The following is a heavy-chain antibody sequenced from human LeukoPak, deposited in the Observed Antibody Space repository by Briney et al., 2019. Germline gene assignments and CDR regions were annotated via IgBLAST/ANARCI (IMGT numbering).Heavy chain of an antibody. CDR3: ARVPTQLAGVDY. D-gene: IGHD6-6*01. J-gene: IGHJ4*02. V-gene: IGHV4-34*01. Sequence: SETLSLTCAVYGGSLSGYYWSWIRQPPGKGLEWIGEINHSGSTNYNPSLKSRVTISVDTSKNQFSLKLSSVTAADTAVYYCARVPTQLAGVDYWGQGTLVTVSS. CDR2: INHSGST. CDR1: GGSLSGYY.